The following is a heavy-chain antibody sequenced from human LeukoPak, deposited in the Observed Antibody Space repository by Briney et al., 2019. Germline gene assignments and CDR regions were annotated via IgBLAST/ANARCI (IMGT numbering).Heavy chain of an antibody. CDR1: GGSFSGYY. CDR2: INHSGST. Sequence: SETLSLTCAVYGGSFSGYYWSRIRQPPGKGLEWIGEINHSGSTNYNPSLKSRVTISVDTSKNQFSLKLSSVTAADTAVYYCARVYCSGGSCYRHHNWFDPWGQGTLVTVSS. D-gene: IGHD2-15*01. V-gene: IGHV4-34*01. CDR3: ARVYCSGGSCYRHHNWFDP. J-gene: IGHJ5*02.